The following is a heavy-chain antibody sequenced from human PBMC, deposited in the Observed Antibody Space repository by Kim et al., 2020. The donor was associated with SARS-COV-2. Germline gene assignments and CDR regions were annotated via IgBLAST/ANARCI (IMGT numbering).Heavy chain of an antibody. CDR2: INAGNGNT. V-gene: IGHV1-3*01. D-gene: IGHD3-10*01. CDR1: GYTFTSYA. CDR3: AREPADYYGSGSFYYYGMDV. Sequence: ASVKVSCKASGYTFTSYAMHWVRQAPGQRLEWMGWINAGNGNTKYSQKFQGRVTITRDTSASTAYMELSSLRSEDTAVYYCAREPADYYGSGSFYYYGMDVWGQGTTVTVSS. J-gene: IGHJ6*02.